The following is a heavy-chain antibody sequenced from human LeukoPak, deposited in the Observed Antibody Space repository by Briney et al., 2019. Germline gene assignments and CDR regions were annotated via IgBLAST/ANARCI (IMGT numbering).Heavy chain of an antibody. CDR2: INPNSGGT. Sequence: ASVKVSCKASGYTFTGYYMHWVRQAPGQGLEYMGWINPNSGGTKYAQKFQGRVTMTRDTSISTVYMELSRLRSDDTAVYYCARDRLRLGYERTNWFDPWGQGTLVTVSS. V-gene: IGHV1-2*02. CDR1: GYTFTGYY. CDR3: ARDRLRLGYERTNWFDP. D-gene: IGHD2-15*01. J-gene: IGHJ5*02.